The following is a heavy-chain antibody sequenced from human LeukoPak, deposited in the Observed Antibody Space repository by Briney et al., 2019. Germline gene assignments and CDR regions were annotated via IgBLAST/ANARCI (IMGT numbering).Heavy chain of an antibody. CDR2: ISSSSSYI. D-gene: IGHD3-3*01. J-gene: IGHJ3*02. CDR3: ARPERNYEFWSGSLPAFDI. Sequence: GGSLRLSCAASGFTFSSYSMNWVRQAPGKGLEWVSSISSSSSYIYYADSVKGRFTISRDNAKNSLYLQMNSLRAEDTAVYYCARPERNYEFWSGSLPAFDIWGQGTMVTVSS. V-gene: IGHV3-21*01. CDR1: GFTFSSYS.